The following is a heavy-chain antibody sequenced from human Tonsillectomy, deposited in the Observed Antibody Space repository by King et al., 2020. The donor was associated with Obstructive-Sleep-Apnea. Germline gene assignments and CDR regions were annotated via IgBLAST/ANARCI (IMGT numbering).Heavy chain of an antibody. CDR2: IYYSGST. CDR1: GGSISSYY. J-gene: IGHJ4*02. D-gene: IGHD3-10*01. Sequence: QLQESGPGLVKPSETLSLTCTVSGGSISSYYWSWIRQPPGKGLEWIGYIYYSGSTNYNPSLKSRVTISVDTSKNQFSLKLSSVTAADTAVYYCARGHDYYGSGSYYNGIVRPHFDYWGQGTLVTVSS. CDR3: ARGHDYYGSGSYYNGIVRPHFDY. V-gene: IGHV4-59*01.